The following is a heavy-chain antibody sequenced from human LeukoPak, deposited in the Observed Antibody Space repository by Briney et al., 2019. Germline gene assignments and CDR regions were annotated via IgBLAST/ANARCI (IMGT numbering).Heavy chain of an antibody. Sequence: PRESLRLSCAASGFTFSSHWMHWVRQAPGKGLVWVSRINGDGSATIYADSVKGRFSISRDNANNTLFLQMNSLRAEDTAVYYCARTTASFDCWGQGTLVTV. J-gene: IGHJ4*02. CDR3: ARTTASFDC. D-gene: IGHD1-1*01. V-gene: IGHV3-74*01. CDR1: GFTFSSHW. CDR2: INGDGSAT.